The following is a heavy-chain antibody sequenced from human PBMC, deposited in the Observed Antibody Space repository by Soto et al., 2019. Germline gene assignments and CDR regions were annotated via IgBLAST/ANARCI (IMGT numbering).Heavy chain of an antibody. J-gene: IGHJ4*02. CDR1: GFSFTTAGVA. CDR3: AHSDGGYEIIYFDF. CDR2: IYYNDDR. Sequence: SGPTLVNPTQTLTLTCTFSGFSFTTAGVAVGWIRQTPGGALEWLTLIYYNDDRRFSPSLKTRLNITGDNSNNQVVLSLTNVDPGDTATYFCAHSDGGYEIIYFDFWGQGIPVTVSS. D-gene: IGHD5-12*01. V-gene: IGHV2-5*01.